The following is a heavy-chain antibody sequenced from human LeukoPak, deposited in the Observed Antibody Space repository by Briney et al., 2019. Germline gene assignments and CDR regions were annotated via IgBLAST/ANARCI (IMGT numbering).Heavy chain of an antibody. D-gene: IGHD2-2*01. CDR3: ARGSFHCSSTSCYESYYYYGMDV. V-gene: IGHV4-34*01. J-gene: IGHJ6*02. CDR1: GGSFSGYY. Sequence: PSETLSLTCAVCGGSFSGYYWSWIRQPPGKGLEWIGEIDHSGSTNYNPSLKSRVTISVDTSKNQFSLKLSSVTAADTDVYYCARGSFHCSSTSCYESYYYYGMDVWGQGTTVTVSS. CDR2: IDHSGST.